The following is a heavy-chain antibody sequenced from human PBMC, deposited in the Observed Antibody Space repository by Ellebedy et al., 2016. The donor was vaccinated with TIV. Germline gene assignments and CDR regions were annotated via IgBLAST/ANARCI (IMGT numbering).Heavy chain of an antibody. CDR1: VDSFSGYY. V-gene: IGHV4-34*01. CDR3: ARRGYGPGRYSWFDP. D-gene: IGHD3-10*01. Sequence: SETLSLTXAVYVDSFSGYYWSWIRQPPGKGLEWVGEINDSGNTNYNPSLKSRVTISADKTKNQFSLKLTSVTAADTAVYYCARRGYGPGRYSWFDPWGQGTLVTVSS. J-gene: IGHJ5*02. CDR2: INDSGNT.